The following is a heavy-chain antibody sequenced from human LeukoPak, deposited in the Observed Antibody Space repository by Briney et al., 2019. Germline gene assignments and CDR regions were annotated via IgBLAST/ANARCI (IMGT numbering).Heavy chain of an antibody. V-gene: IGHV3-23*01. J-gene: IGHJ4*02. CDR1: GFTFSSYP. CDR3: AKDSGMGTVLLWFGELDY. D-gene: IGHD3-10*01. CDR2: ISGSGGST. Sequence: GGSLRLSFAASGFTFSSYPMSWVRQAPGKGRGWVSAISGSGGSTYYADSVKGRFTISRDNSKNTLYLQMNSLRAEDTAVYYCAKDSGMGTVLLWFGELDYWGQGTLVTVSS.